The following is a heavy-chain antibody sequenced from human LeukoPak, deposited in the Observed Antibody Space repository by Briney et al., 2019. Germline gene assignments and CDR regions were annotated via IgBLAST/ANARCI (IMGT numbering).Heavy chain of an antibody. D-gene: IGHD5-24*01. CDR1: GYSFTSYW. CDR3: ARYNRDGYDAMGAHDF. J-gene: IGHJ4*02. Sequence: GESLKISCKGSGYSFTSYWIGWVRQMPGRGLEWMGIIYPADSDIRYSPSFQGQVTISADRSTSTAYLQWSSLKASDSAMYYCARYNRDGYDAMGAHDFWGQGTLVTVSS. CDR2: IYPADSDI. V-gene: IGHV5-51*01.